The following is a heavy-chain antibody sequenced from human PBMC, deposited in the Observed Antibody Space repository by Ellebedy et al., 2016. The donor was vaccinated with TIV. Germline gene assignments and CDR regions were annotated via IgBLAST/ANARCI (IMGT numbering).Heavy chain of an antibody. D-gene: IGHD6-13*01. CDR2: INPSGGST. J-gene: IGHJ6*02. CDR3: ARDDRFRSSWYPPRYGMDV. CDR1: GYTLTSYF. Sequence: AASVKVSSKAFGYTLTSYFMHWVRQAPGQGLEWMGIINPSGGSTTYAQKFQGRVTLTRDTSTSTAYMELGSLRSEDTAVYYCARDDRFRSSWYPPRYGMDVWGQGTTVTVS. V-gene: IGHV1-46*01.